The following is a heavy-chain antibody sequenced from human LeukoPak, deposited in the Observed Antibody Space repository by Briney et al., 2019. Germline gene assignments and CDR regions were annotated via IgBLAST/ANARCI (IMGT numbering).Heavy chain of an antibody. CDR2: ISGSGGTT. V-gene: IGHV3-23*01. Sequence: PGGSLRLSCAASGFTFSNAWMSWVRQAPGKGLEWVSVISGSGGTTHYADSVKGRFIISRDNSKNTVYLQMNSLRAEDTAVYYCATDYYDRSGDYTVDYWGQGTLVTVSS. D-gene: IGHD3-22*01. CDR1: GFTFSNAW. J-gene: IGHJ4*02. CDR3: ATDYYDRSGDYTVDY.